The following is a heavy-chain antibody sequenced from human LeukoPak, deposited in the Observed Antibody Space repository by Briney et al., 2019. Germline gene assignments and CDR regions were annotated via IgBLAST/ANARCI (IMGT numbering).Heavy chain of an antibody. CDR2: ISYDGSNE. CDR1: GFTFSSYA. V-gene: IGHV3-30*04. J-gene: IGHJ6*02. D-gene: IGHD6-19*01. Sequence: PGGSLRLSCAASGFTFSSYAMHWVRQAPGKGLEWVAVISYDGSNEYYADSVRGRFTISRDNSKNTLYLQMNSLRAEDTAVYYCARDEGSTVAGTNYYYGMDVWGQGTTVTVSS. CDR3: ARDEGSTVAGTNYYYGMDV.